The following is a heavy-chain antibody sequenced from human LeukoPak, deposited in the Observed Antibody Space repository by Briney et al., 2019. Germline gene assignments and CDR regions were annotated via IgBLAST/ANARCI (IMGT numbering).Heavy chain of an antibody. CDR1: GGSISSGSYD. J-gene: IGHJ4*02. CDR3: ASSLVAAMMATDY. Sequence: SQTLSLTCTVSGGSISSGSYDWSWIRQPAGKGLVWIGRIYTSGSTNYNPSLKSRVTISVDTSKNQFSLKLSSVTAADTAVYYCASSLVAAMMATDYWGQGTLVTVSS. D-gene: IGHD5-18*01. CDR2: IYTSGST. V-gene: IGHV4-61*02.